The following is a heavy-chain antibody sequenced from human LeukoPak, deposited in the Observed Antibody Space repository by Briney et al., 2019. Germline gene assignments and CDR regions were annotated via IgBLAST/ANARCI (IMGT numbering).Heavy chain of an antibody. D-gene: IGHD3-9*01. J-gene: IGHJ6*04. V-gene: IGHV3-11*06. Sequence: GGSLRLSCAASGFTFSDYYMSWIRQAPGKGLEWVSYISSSSSYTNYADSVKGRFTISRDNAKNSLYLQMNSLRAEDTAVYYCARTNYDILTGSFYGMDVWGKGTTVTVSS. CDR1: GFTFSDYY. CDR3: ARTNYDILTGSFYGMDV. CDR2: ISSSSSYT.